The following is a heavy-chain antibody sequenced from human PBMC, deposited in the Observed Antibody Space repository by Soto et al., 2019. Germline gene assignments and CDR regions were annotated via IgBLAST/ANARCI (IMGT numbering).Heavy chain of an antibody. J-gene: IGHJ3*02. V-gene: IGHV3-7*01. CDR3: ARSMGWRDAFDI. CDR1: GFTFSRYW. CDR2: INEEGSER. Sequence: EVQLVESGGGLVQPGGSLRLSCAASGFTFSRYWMTWVRQAPGKGLEWLANINEEGSERYYVDSVKGRFTISRDNAKNSLYLQINRLRAEDTAVYYCARSMGWRDAFDIWGQGTMVTVSS. D-gene: IGHD3-10*01.